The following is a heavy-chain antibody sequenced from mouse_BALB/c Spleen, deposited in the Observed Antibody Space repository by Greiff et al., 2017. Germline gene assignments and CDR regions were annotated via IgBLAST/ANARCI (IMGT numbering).Heavy chain of an antibody. CDR1: GFSLTSYG. J-gene: IGHJ3*01. CDR3: ARERDGSSARFAY. Sequence: VKLMESGPGLVAPSQSLSITCTVSGFSLTSYGVHWVRQPPGKGLEWLGVIWAGGSTNYNSALMSRLSISKDNSKSQVFLKMNSLQTDDTAMYYCARERDGSSARFAYWGQGTLVTVSA. V-gene: IGHV2-9*02. D-gene: IGHD1-1*01. CDR2: IWAGGST.